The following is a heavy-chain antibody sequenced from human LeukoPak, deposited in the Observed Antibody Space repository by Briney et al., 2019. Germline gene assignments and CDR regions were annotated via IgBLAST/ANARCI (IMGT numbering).Heavy chain of an antibody. CDR2: ISTDGSST. D-gene: IGHD2/OR15-2a*01. Sequence: GGSLRLSCAASGFAFSRYWMHWLRQAPGKGLVWVSRISTDGSSTSYADSVKGRFTISRDNGKNTLYLQMNSLRAEDTAVYYCASYLTSIPSGMDVWGQGTTVTVSS. CDR1: GFAFSRYW. J-gene: IGHJ6*02. V-gene: IGHV3-74*01. CDR3: ASYLTSIPSGMDV.